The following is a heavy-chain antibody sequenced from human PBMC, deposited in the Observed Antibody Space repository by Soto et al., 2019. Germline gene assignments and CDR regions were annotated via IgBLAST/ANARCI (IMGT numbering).Heavy chain of an antibody. D-gene: IGHD2-8*01. CDR3: ARMMYARDDVYGMDV. CDR2: IYSGSST. V-gene: IGHV3-66*01. CDR1: GFTVSSSY. Sequence: EVQLVESGGGLVQPGGSLRLSCEASGFTVSSSYMSWVRQAPGMGLECVSVIYSGSSTYYADSVKGRFTISRDNSKNTLYLQMNTLSAEDTAVYYCARMMYARDDVYGMDVWGQGTTVTVSS. J-gene: IGHJ6*02.